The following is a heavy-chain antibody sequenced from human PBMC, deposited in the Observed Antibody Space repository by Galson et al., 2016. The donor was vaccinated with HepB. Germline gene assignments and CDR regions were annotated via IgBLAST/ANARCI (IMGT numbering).Heavy chain of an antibody. V-gene: IGHV3-23*01. CDR2: ISGSGGST. D-gene: IGHD3-16*01. CDR1: GFTFSSYA. Sequence: SLRLSCAASGFTFSSYAMTWVRQAPGKGLEWVSAISGSGGSTYYVDSVKGRFTISRYNSKNTLYLQMNGLRAEDTAVYYCAKGGSFGFYSWFDPWGQGTLVTVSS. CDR3: AKGGSFGFYSWFDP. J-gene: IGHJ5*02.